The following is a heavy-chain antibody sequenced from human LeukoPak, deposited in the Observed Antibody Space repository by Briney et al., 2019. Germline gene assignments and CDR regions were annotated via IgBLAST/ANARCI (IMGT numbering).Heavy chain of an antibody. Sequence: GGSLRLSCAASGFTFSSYSMNWVRQAPGKGLEWVSSISSSSSYIYYADSVKGRFTISRDNAKNSLYLQMNSLRAEDTAVYYCARVTPTYCSSTSCEGDYWGQGSLVTVSS. D-gene: IGHD2-2*01. CDR2: ISSSSSYI. CDR1: GFTFSSYS. J-gene: IGHJ4*02. V-gene: IGHV3-21*01. CDR3: ARVTPTYCSSTSCEGDY.